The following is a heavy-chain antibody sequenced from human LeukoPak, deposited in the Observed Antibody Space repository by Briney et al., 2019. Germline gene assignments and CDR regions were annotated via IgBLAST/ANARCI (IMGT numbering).Heavy chain of an antibody. CDR1: GLTVSKNY. J-gene: IGHJ4*02. CDR3: ARVGGH. CDR2: IYSGGST. V-gene: IGHV3-53*01. D-gene: IGHD3-10*01. Sequence: GGSLRLSCAASGLTVSKNYMSWVRQAPGKGLESVSVIYSGGSTYYADSVWGRFTISRDNSKNTLYLQMNSLRVEDTAVYYCARVGGHWGQGALVTVSS.